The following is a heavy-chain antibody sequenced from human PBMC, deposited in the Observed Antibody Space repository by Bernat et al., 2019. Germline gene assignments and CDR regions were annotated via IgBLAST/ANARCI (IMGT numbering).Heavy chain of an antibody. CDR3: VRSVSGAAGFFDY. CDR2: INGDGTIS. D-gene: IGHD5/OR15-5a*01. J-gene: IGHJ4*02. CDR1: GFTFSGAW. Sequence: EVKLVESGGGLIQPGGSLRLSCAASGFTFSGAWMHWVRQVPGKGLVWVSRINGDGTISDYADSVKGRFSISRDNAKNTLYLQMNSLRVEDTAVYYCVRSVSGAAGFFDYWGPGSLVTVSS. V-gene: IGHV3-74*01.